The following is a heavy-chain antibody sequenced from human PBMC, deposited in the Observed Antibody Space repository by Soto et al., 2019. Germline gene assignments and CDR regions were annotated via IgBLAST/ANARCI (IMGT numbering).Heavy chain of an antibody. D-gene: IGHD2-15*01. J-gene: IGHJ4*02. V-gene: IGHV4-61*01. Sequence: PSETLSLTCTVSGGAVSSGSHYWSWIRQPPGKRLEWIGYIYYSGSTNYNPSLKSRVAISVDTYKNQVSLRLSSVTAADTAVYYCARAPSVLLYDYWGQGNLVTVSS. CDR2: IYYSGST. CDR1: GGAVSSGSHY. CDR3: ARAPSVLLYDY.